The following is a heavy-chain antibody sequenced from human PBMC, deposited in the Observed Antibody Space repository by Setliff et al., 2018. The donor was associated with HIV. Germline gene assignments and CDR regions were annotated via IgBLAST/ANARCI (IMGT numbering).Heavy chain of an antibody. V-gene: IGHV1-3*04. D-gene: IGHD3-22*01. CDR1: GYNFTSHT. Sequence: ASVKVSCKASGYNFTSHTIHWVRQAPGQGLEWMGWINTANGNTKYSQKFQDRVTITRDTSASTGYMEVNSLRPEDTAVYYCARDRTPKRGYTYREPDFDSWGQGTLVTVSS. J-gene: IGHJ4*02. CDR2: INTANGNT. CDR3: ARDRTPKRGYTYREPDFDS.